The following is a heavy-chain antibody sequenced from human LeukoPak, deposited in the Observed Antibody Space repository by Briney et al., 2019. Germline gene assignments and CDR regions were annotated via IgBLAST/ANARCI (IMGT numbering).Heavy chain of an antibody. CDR2: ISSSGSTI. Sequence: GGSLRLPCAASGFTFSSYEMNWVRQAPGKGLEWVSYISSSGSTIYYADSVKGRFTISRDNAKNSLYLQMNSLRAEDTAVYYCARDATRLFDYWGQGTLVTVSS. V-gene: IGHV3-48*03. J-gene: IGHJ4*02. CDR1: GFTFSSYE. D-gene: IGHD2-15*01. CDR3: ARDATRLFDY.